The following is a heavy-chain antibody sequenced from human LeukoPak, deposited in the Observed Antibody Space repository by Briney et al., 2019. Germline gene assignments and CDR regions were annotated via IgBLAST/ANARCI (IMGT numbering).Heavy chain of an antibody. J-gene: IGHJ4*02. CDR1: GYTFTSYD. V-gene: IGHV1-8*01. CDR3: ARVKGSSWPDS. D-gene: IGHD6-13*01. CDR2: MNPNSGNT. Sequence: ASVKVSCKASGYTFTSYDIYWVRQATGQGLEWMGWMNPNSGNTGYAQKFQGRVTMTRNTSITTAYMKLSSLRSEDTAVYYCARVKGSSWPDSWGQGTLVTVSS.